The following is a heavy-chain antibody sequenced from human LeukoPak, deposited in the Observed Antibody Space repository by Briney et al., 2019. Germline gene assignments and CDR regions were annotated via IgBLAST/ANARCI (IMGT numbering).Heavy chain of an antibody. J-gene: IGHJ4*02. Sequence: PSETLSLTCTVSGGSISSSSYYWGWIRQPPGKGLEWIGSIYYSGSTYYNPSLKSRVTISVDTSKNQFSLKLSSVTAADTAVYYCARVLRANTAIVFSNPGGYYFDYWGQGTLVTVSS. CDR2: IYYSGST. CDR3: ARVLRANTAIVFSNPGGYYFDY. V-gene: IGHV4-39*07. CDR1: GGSISSSSYY. D-gene: IGHD3-22*01.